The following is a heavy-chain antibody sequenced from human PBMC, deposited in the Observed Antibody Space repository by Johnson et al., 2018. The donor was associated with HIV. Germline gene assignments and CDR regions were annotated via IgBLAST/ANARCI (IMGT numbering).Heavy chain of an antibody. CDR3: AKCIWGSSLIDAFDI. J-gene: IGHJ3*02. D-gene: IGHD6-13*01. V-gene: IGHV3-66*02. CDR2: FYSGANT. CDR1: GFTVSSNY. Sequence: VQLVESGGGLVQPGGSLRLSCAASGFTVSSNYMSWVRQAPGKGLEWVSVFYSGANTYYADSVKGRFTISRDNSKNTLYLQMNSLRAEDTAVYYCAKCIWGSSLIDAFDIWGQGTMVTVSS.